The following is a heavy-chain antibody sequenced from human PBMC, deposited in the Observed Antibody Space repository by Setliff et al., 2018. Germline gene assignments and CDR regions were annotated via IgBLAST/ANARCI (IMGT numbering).Heavy chain of an antibody. V-gene: IGHV4-34*01. J-gene: IGHJ4*02. D-gene: IGHD3-3*01. CDR1: GVSFSDYY. CDR2: INHSGTT. CDR3: RFWSGYYKNDY. Sequence: KPSETLSLTCTVYGVSFSDYYWGWVRQSPGKGLDWIGEINHSGTTNYDPSLEGRISISVDTSKRQFSLKLTSVTAADMAAYYCRFWSGYYKNDYWAQGTLVTVSS.